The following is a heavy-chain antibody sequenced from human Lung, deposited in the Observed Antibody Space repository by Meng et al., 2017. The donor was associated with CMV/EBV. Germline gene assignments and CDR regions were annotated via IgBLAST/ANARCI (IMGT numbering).Heavy chain of an antibody. D-gene: IGHD2/OR15-2a*01. Sequence: SEXXSLTCTVSGGSISSSSYYWGWIRQPPGKGLEWIGSIYYSGSTYYNPSLKSRVTISVDTSKNQFSLKLSSVTAADTAVYYCARGVIASNYYYYGMDVWXQGTXVTVSS. J-gene: IGHJ6*02. CDR3: ARGVIASNYYYYGMDV. V-gene: IGHV4-39*07. CDR1: GGSISSSSYY. CDR2: IYYSGST.